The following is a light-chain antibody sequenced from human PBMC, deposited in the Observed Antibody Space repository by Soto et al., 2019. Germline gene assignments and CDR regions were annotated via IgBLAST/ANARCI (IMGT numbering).Light chain of an antibody. Sequence: DIQMTQSPSTPSASVGDRVTITCRASQSITTWLAWYQQKPGKAPKLLIYKATNLQSGVPSRFSGSGSGTEFSLTISSLQPEDFAIYYCQQYNDYQYTFGQGTKLEIK. CDR2: KAT. CDR1: QSITTW. CDR3: QQYNDYQYT. V-gene: IGKV1-5*03. J-gene: IGKJ2*01.